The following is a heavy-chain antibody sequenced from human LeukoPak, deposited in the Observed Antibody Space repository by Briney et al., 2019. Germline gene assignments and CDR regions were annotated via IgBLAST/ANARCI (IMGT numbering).Heavy chain of an antibody. D-gene: IGHD6-13*01. J-gene: IGHJ4*02. Sequence: PGGSLRLSCAASGFSFSGHWMHWARQLPGKGLVWVSRISPTGSTTSYADSAKGRFTVSRDNAKNTLYLQVNNLRAEDTAVYYCARGPSSNWSGLDFWGQGTLLTVSS. CDR1: GFSFSGHW. CDR3: ARGPSSNWSGLDF. V-gene: IGHV3-74*01. CDR2: ISPTGSTT.